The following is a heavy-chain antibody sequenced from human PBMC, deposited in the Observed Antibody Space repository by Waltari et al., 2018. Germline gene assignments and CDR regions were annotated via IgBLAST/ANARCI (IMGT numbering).Heavy chain of an antibody. V-gene: IGHV1-18*01. Sequence: QVQLVQSGAEVKKPGASVKVSCKASGYTFTNYGISWVRQAPGQGLEWMGWISAYNGDTNYAQKLQGRGTMTTDTSTSTAYMELRSLRSDDTAVYYCARERTIFGAWAQNDYWGQGTLVTVSS. CDR1: GYTFTNYG. CDR3: ARERTIFGAWAQNDY. J-gene: IGHJ4*02. CDR2: ISAYNGDT. D-gene: IGHD3-3*01.